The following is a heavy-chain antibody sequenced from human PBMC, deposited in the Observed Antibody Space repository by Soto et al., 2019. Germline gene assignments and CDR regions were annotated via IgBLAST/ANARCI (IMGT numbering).Heavy chain of an antibody. D-gene: IGHD3-22*01. V-gene: IGHV3-64D*06. CDR1: GFTFSSYA. CDR2: ISSNGGST. Sequence: GGSLRLSCSASGFTFSSYAMHWVRQAPGKGLEYVSAISSNGGSTYYADSVKGRFTISRDNSKNTLYLQMSSLRAEDTAVYYCARGDFYDTSGPFSDAFDIWGQGTMVTGSS. CDR3: ARGDFYDTSGPFSDAFDI. J-gene: IGHJ3*02.